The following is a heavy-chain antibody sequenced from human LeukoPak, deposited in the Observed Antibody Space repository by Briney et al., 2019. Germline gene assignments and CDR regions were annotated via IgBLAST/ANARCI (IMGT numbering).Heavy chain of an antibody. CDR2: IIPIFGTA. V-gene: IGHV1-69*01. D-gene: IGHD6-13*01. J-gene: IGHJ3*02. CDR1: GGTFSSYA. CDR3: ARGYGAAAGPGDAFDI. Sequence: SVKVSCKASGGTFSSYAISWVRQAPGQGLEWMGGIIPIFGTANYAQKFQGRVTITADESTSTAYMELSSLRSEDTAVYYCARGYGAAAGPGDAFDIWGQGTMVTVSS.